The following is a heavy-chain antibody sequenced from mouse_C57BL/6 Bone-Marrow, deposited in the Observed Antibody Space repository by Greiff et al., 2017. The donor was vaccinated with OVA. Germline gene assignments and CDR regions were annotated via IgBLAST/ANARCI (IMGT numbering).Heavy chain of an antibody. CDR3: ARQLDYGKTPFAY. D-gene: IGHD2-1*01. V-gene: IGHV1-54*01. CDR1: GYAFTNYL. Sequence: VQLQQSGAELVRPGTSVKVSCKASGYAFTNYLIEWVKQRPGQGLEWIGVINPGSGGTNYNEKFKGKATLTADKSSSTAYMQLSSLTSEDSAVYFGARQLDYGKTPFAYWGQGTLVTVSA. J-gene: IGHJ3*01. CDR2: INPGSGGT.